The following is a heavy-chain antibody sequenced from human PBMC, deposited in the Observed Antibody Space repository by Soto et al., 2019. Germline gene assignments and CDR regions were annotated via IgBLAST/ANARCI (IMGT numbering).Heavy chain of an antibody. Sequence: PGGSLRLSCAASGFTFSSYAMHWVRQAPGKGLEWVAVISYDGSNKYYADSVKGRFTIARDNSKNTLYLQMNSLRAEDTAVYYCARDVSIEDTAMVSVDYWGQGTLVTVSS. CDR3: ARDVSIEDTAMVSVDY. D-gene: IGHD5-18*01. V-gene: IGHV3-30-3*01. CDR1: GFTFSSYA. J-gene: IGHJ4*02. CDR2: ISYDGSNK.